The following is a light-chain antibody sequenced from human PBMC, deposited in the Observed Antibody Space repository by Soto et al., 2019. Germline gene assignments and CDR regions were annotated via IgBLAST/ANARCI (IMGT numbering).Light chain of an antibody. Sequence: DIVLTQSPGTLSLSPGERATLSWKASQSVSSSYLAWYQQTPGQATRILLYGASTRATGIPVRFSGSGFGTVFTITISSLQSEDFADYYCQQYKNWPLFGQGTRLEI. J-gene: IGKJ5*01. CDR2: GAS. V-gene: IGKV3-15*01. CDR3: QQYKNWPL. CDR1: QSVSSSY.